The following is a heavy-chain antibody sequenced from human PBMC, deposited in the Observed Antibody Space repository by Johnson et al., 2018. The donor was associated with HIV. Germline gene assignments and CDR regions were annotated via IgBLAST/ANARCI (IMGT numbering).Heavy chain of an antibody. D-gene: IGHD6-13*01. V-gene: IGHV3-33*01. Sequence: QVQLVESGGDVVQPGTSLRLSCEASGLILSGYGLHWVSQAPGKGLEWVAVIWPDGSNRYYADSVKGRFTISRDNSKNTLYLQMNSLRAEDTAVYYCARECSSTRWTYGFDIWGQGTMVTVS. J-gene: IGHJ3*02. CDR1: GLILSGYG. CDR2: IWPDGSNR. CDR3: ARECSSTRWTYGFDI.